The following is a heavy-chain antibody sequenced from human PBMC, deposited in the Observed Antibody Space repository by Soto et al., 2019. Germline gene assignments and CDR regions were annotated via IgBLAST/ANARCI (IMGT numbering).Heavy chain of an antibody. V-gene: IGHV5-10-1*01. Sequence: PGESLKISCKGSGYSFTSYWISWVRQMPGKGLEWMGRIDPSDSYTNYSPSFQGHVTISADKSISTAYLQWSSLKASDTAMYYCARLGSGYSYGPLYYYYGMDVWGQGTTVTVSS. CDR1: GYSFTSYW. CDR2: IDPSDSYT. CDR3: ARLGSGYSYGPLYYYYGMDV. D-gene: IGHD5-18*01. J-gene: IGHJ6*02.